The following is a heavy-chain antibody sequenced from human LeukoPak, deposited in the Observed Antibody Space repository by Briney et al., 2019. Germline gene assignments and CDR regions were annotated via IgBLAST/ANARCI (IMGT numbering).Heavy chain of an antibody. V-gene: IGHV4-34*01. Sequence: SESLSLTCTVSGGSFSGYYWSWIRQPPGKGLEWIGEINHSGSTNYNPSLKSRVTISVDTSKNQFSLKLSSVTAADPAVYYCVRRQLGVYYYGMDVWGQGTTVTVSS. CDR1: GGSFSGYY. D-gene: IGHD6-13*01. CDR3: VRRQLGVYYYGMDV. J-gene: IGHJ6*02. CDR2: INHSGST.